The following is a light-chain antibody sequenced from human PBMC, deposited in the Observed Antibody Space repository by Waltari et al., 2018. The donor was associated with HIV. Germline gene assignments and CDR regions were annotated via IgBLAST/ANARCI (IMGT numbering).Light chain of an antibody. Sequence: QSALTQPRSMSGSPGQSVTISCTGTSSDVGGYNYVSWYQQHPGKAPKLMIFDVNKRRSGVPVRFSGSKSGNTASLTISGLQAEDEADYYCCSYADNYTWVFGGGTKLTVL. CDR1: SSDVGGYNY. CDR2: DVN. V-gene: IGLV2-11*01. CDR3: CSYADNYTWV. J-gene: IGLJ3*02.